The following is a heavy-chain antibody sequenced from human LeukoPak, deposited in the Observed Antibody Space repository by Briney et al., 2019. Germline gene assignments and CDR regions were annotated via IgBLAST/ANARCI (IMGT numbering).Heavy chain of an antibody. V-gene: IGHV3-11*01. CDR3: ARDGHAYGRGSPHY. J-gene: IGHJ4*02. CDR1: GFTFSDYY. D-gene: IGHD3-10*01. CDR2: ISSSGSTK. Sequence: GGSLRLSCAASGFTFSDYYMSWIRQAPGKGLEWVSYISSSGSTKYYADSVKGRFTISRDNAKNSFLQMNSLRAEDTAVYYCARDGHAYGRGSPHYWGQGTLVTVSS.